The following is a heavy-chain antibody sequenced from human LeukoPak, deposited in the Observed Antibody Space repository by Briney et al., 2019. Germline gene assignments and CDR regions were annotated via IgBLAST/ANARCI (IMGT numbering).Heavy chain of an antibody. CDR3: ARGFGAGNFSYVCFAP. D-gene: IGHD3-10*02. CDR2: IHDSGST. J-gene: IGHJ5*02. V-gene: IGHV4-30-4*01. Sequence: SETLSLTCTVSGASISSGDYHWNWIRQPPGKGLEWIGFIHDSGSTYYNPSLKSRVSISRDMSKNQLSLMLSSVTAADTAVYYCARGFGAGNFSYVCFAPWGQGPLVGVSP. CDR1: GASISSGDYH.